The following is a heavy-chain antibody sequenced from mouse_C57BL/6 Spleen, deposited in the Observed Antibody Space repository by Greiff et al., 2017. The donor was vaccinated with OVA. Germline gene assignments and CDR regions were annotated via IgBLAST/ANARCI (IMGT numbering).Heavy chain of an antibody. D-gene: IGHD3-1*01. J-gene: IGHJ2*01. Sequence: VKLQQPGAELVKPGASVKLSCKASGYTFTSYWMHWVKQRPGQGLEWIGMIHPNSGSTNYNEKFKSKATLTVDKSSSTAYMQLSSLTSEDSAVYYCASGGGSYYFDYWGQGTTLTVSS. V-gene: IGHV1-64*01. CDR1: GYTFTSYW. CDR3: ASGGGSYYFDY. CDR2: IHPNSGST.